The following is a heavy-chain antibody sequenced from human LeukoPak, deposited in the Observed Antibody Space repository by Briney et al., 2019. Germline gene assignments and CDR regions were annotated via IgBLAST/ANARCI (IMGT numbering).Heavy chain of an antibody. CDR3: AKFIAAAGKAWEYYYYYYGMDV. D-gene: IGHD6-13*01. CDR1: GFTFSNFR. CDR2: ISGDGSTT. Sequence: GGSLRLSCVASGFTFSNFRMHWVRQGPGKGLVWVSRISGDGSTTDHADSVKGRFAISRDNAKNTLYLQMNSLRAEDTAVYYCAKFIAAAGKAWEYYYYYYGMDVWGQGTTVTVSS. V-gene: IGHV3-74*01. J-gene: IGHJ6*02.